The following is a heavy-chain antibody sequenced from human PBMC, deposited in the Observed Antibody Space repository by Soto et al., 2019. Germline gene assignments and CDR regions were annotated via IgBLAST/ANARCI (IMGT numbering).Heavy chain of an antibody. CDR2: ISWNSGSI. V-gene: IGHV3-9*01. CDR1: GFTFDDYA. D-gene: IGHD2-2*01. J-gene: IGHJ4*02. CDR3: ASASLVPAARDY. Sequence: EVQLVESGGGLVQPGRSLRLSCAASGFTFDDYAMHWVRQAPGKGLEWVSGISWNSGSIGYADSVKGRFTISRDNAKNSLYLQMNSLRAEDTALYYCASASLVPAARDYWGQGTLVTVSS.